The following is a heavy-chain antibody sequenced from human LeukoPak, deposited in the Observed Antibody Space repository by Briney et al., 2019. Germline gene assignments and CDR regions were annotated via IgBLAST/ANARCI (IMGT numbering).Heavy chain of an antibody. CDR3: ARVGSVVAAHFDY. CDR2: IYSGGST. Sequence: SGGSLRLSCAASGFTVSSNYMSWVRQAPGKGLEWVSVIYSGGSTYYADSVKGRFTISRDNSKNTLYLQMNSLRAEDTAVYYCARVGSVVAAHFDYWGQGTLVTVSS. D-gene: IGHD2-15*01. J-gene: IGHJ4*02. V-gene: IGHV3-53*01. CDR1: GFTVSSNY.